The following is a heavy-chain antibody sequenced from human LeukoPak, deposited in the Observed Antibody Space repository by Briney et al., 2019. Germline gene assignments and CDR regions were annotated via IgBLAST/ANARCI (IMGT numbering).Heavy chain of an antibody. Sequence: GGSLRLSCAASGFTFSSYGMHWVRQAPGKGLEWVAVISYDGSNKYYADSVKGRFTISRDNSKNTLYLQMNSLRAEDTAVYYCAMTGSGSYYFDYWGQGTLVTVSS. CDR1: GFTFSSYG. V-gene: IGHV3-30*03. CDR3: AMTGSGSYYFDY. J-gene: IGHJ4*02. D-gene: IGHD1-26*01. CDR2: ISYDGSNK.